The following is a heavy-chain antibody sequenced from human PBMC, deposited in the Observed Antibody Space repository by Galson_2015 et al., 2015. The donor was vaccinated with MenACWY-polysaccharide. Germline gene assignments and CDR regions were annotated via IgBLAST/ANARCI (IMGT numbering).Heavy chain of an antibody. Sequence: SVKVSCKASGYTFSSYDINWVRQAPGQRLEWMGWMNPNSGNTGYAQKFQGRVTMTRNTYICTAYMELSSLTSEDTAVYYCARGRRDTAVAAPAAVLLDYWGQGILVTVSP. CDR2: MNPNSGNT. V-gene: IGHV1-8*01. J-gene: IGHJ4*02. CDR3: ARGRRDTAVAAPAAVLLDY. D-gene: IGHD6-19*01. CDR1: GYTFSSYD.